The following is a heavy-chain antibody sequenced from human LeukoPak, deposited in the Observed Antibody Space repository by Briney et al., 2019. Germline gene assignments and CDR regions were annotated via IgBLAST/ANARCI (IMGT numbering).Heavy chain of an antibody. J-gene: IGHJ4*02. CDR1: GFTFSNAW. CDR2: IKSKTDGGTT. CDR3: TTDLEYYYDSSGYYFYY. D-gene: IGHD3-22*01. V-gene: IGHV3-15*01. Sequence: GGSLRLSCAASGFTFSNAWMSWVRQAPRKGLEWVGRIKSKTDGGTTDYAAPVKGRFTISRDDSKNTLYLQMNSLKTEDTAVYYCTTDLEYYYDSSGYYFYYWGQGTLVTVSS.